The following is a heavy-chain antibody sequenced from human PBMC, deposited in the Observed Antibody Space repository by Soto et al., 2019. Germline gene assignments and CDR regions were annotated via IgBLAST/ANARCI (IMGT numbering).Heavy chain of an antibody. D-gene: IGHD2-21*02. V-gene: IGHV1-69*01. CDR3: ASPAYCGGDCYFRGSVMAEN. Sequence: QVQLVQSGAEVKKPGSSVKVSCKASGGTFSSYAISWVRQAPGPGLEWMGGIIPIFGTANYAQKFQGRVTITADESTSTAYMELSSLRAEDTAVYYCASPAYCGGDCYFRGSVMAENWGQGTLVTVSS. CDR2: IIPIFGTA. CDR1: GGTFSSYA. J-gene: IGHJ4*02.